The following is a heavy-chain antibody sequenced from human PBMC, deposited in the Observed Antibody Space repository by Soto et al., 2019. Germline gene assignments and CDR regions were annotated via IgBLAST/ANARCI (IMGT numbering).Heavy chain of an antibody. CDR3: ARHSATVTMGLFDI. CDR1: GGSISSSSYY. Sequence: SETLSLTCTVSGGSISSSSYYWGWIRQPPGKGLEWIGSIYYSGSTYYNPSLKSRVTISVDTSKNQFSLKLSSVTAADTAVYYCARHSATVTMGLFDIWGQGTMVTVSS. CDR2: IYYSGST. D-gene: IGHD4-17*01. V-gene: IGHV4-39*01. J-gene: IGHJ3*02.